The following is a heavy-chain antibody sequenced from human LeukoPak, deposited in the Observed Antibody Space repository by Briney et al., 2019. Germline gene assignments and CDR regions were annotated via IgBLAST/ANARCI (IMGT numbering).Heavy chain of an antibody. CDR1: GFTFSSYA. J-gene: IGHJ6*04. D-gene: IGHD3-10*02. Sequence: GGSLRLSCAASGFTFSSYAFHWVRQAPGKGLEWVALISYDGSNEHYADSVKGRFTISRDNAKNSLYLQMNSLRAEDTAVYYCAELGITMIGGVWGKGTTVTISS. CDR2: ISYDGSNE. V-gene: IGHV3-30*04. CDR3: AELGITMIGGV.